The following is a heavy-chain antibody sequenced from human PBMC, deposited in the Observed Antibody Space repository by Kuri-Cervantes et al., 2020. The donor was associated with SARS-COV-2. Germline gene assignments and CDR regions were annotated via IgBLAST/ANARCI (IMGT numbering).Heavy chain of an antibody. Sequence: TLSLTCAVYGGSFSGYYWSWIRQPPGKGLEWIGEINHSGSTNYTPSIKSRVTISVDTSKNEFSLKLSSVTAADTAVYYCATEYYYDSGSPDAFDIWGQGTMVTVSS. J-gene: IGHJ3*02. CDR3: ATEYYYDSGSPDAFDI. CDR2: INHSGST. V-gene: IGHV4-34*01. D-gene: IGHD3-10*01. CDR1: GGSFSGYY.